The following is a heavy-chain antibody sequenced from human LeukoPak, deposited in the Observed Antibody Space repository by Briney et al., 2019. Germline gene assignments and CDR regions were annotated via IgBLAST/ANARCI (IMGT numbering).Heavy chain of an antibody. CDR1: GYTFTSYG. J-gene: IGHJ4*02. V-gene: IGHV1-18*01. D-gene: IGHD3-3*01. CDR2: ISAYNGNT. Sequence: ASVKVSCKASGYTFTSYGISWVRQAPGQGLERMGWISAYNGNTNYAQKLQGRVTMTTDTSTSTAYMELRSLRSDDTAVYYCARANIPSYYDFWSGYQKPYYFDYWGQGTLVTVSS. CDR3: ARANIPSYYDFWSGYQKPYYFDY.